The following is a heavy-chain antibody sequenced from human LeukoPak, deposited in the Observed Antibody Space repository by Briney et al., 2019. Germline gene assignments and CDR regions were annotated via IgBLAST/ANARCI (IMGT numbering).Heavy chain of an antibody. D-gene: IGHD2/OR15-2a*01. Sequence: GGSLRLSCAASGFTFSDYYMSWIRQAPGKGLEWVSYISSSSSYTNYADSVKGRFTISRDNAKNSLYLQLNSLRDEDTAVYYCASFSTSGSIGDYWGRGTLVTVSS. V-gene: IGHV3-11*03. CDR2: ISSSSSYT. CDR1: GFTFSDYY. J-gene: IGHJ4*02. CDR3: ASFSTSGSIGDY.